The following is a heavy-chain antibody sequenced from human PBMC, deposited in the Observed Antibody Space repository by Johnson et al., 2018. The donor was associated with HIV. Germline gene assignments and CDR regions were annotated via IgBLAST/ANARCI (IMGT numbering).Heavy chain of an antibody. CDR3: AKDLSGYSYGYGAFDI. V-gene: IGHV3-30*18. CDR2: ISHDGYNE. J-gene: IGHJ3*02. Sequence: QVQLVESGGGVVQPGRSLRLSCAASGFSFGTYAMHWVRQAPGKGLEWVAVISHDGYNEDYADSVKGRFTISRDNSKNTLYLQMNSLRAEDTAVYYCAKDLSGYSYGYGAFDIWGQGTMVTVSS. D-gene: IGHD5-18*01. CDR1: GFSFGTYA.